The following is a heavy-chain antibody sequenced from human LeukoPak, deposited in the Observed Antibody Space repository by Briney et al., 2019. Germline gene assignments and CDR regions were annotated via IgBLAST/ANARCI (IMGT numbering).Heavy chain of an antibody. CDR2: ISYDGSNK. CDR1: GFTFSSYG. D-gene: IGHD3-10*01. CDR3: AKGLWFGEVDAFDI. V-gene: IGHV3-30*18. J-gene: IGHJ3*02. Sequence: PGGSLRLSCAASGFTFSSYGMHWVRQAPGKGLEWVAVISYDGSNKYYADSVKGRFTISRDNSKNTLYPQMNSLRAEDTAVYYCAKGLWFGEVDAFDIWGQGTMVTVSS.